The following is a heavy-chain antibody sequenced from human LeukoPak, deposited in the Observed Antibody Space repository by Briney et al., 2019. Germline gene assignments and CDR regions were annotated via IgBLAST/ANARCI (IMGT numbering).Heavy chain of an antibody. Sequence: PSGGSLRLSCAASGFTFSSYGMHWVRQAPGKGLEWVAFIRYDGSNKYYADSVKGRFTISRDNSKNTLYLQMNSLRAEDTAVYYCEKDNERWLQFKVGEVIDYWGQGTLVTVSS. CDR1: GFTFSSYG. CDR2: IRYDGSNK. D-gene: IGHD5-24*01. J-gene: IGHJ4*02. V-gene: IGHV3-30*02. CDR3: EKDNERWLQFKVGEVIDY.